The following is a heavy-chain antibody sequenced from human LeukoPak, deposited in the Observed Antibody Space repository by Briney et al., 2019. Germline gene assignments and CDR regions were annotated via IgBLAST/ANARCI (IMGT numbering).Heavy chain of an antibody. Sequence: GASVKVSCKASGYTFTGYYMHWVRQAPGQGLEWMGWINPNSGGTNYAQKFQGGVTMTRDTSISTAYMELSRLRSDDTAVYYCARSIVVVPAAILYYYYGMDVWGQGTTVTVSS. CDR3: ARSIVVVPAAILYYYYGMDV. CDR2: INPNSGGT. J-gene: IGHJ6*02. D-gene: IGHD2-2*02. V-gene: IGHV1-2*02. CDR1: GYTFTGYY.